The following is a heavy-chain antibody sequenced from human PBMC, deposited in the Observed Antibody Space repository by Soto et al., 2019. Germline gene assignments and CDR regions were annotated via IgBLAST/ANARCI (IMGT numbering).Heavy chain of an antibody. CDR1: GFTFSXYY. V-gene: IGHV3-11*01. CDR2: ISSSGSTI. CDR3: ARDLPLYYYGSGTLNWFDP. J-gene: IGHJ5*02. Sequence: QVQLVESGGGLVKPGGSLRLSXAASGFTFSXYYMSWIRQAPGKGLEWVSYISSSGSTIYYADSVKGRFTISRDNAKNSLYLQMNSLRAEDTAVYYCARDLPLYYYGSGTLNWFDPWGQGTLVTVSS. D-gene: IGHD3-10*01.